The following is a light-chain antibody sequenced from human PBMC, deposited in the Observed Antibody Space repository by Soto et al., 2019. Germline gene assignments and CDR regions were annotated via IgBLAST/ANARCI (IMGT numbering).Light chain of an antibody. V-gene: IGKV1-39*01. CDR1: QSISNY. CDR2: AAS. Sequence: DIQMTQSPSSLSASVGDRVTITCRASQSISNYLNWYQQKPGKAPKLLMYAASSLQSGVPSRFGGSGSGTDFTRTISSLQPEDFATYYCQQSYSTPRTFGQGTKVEIK. CDR3: QQSYSTPRT. J-gene: IGKJ1*01.